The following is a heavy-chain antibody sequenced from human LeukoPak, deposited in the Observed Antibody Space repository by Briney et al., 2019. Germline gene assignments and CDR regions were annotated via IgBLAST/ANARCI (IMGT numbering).Heavy chain of an antibody. CDR3: ARVLLGEGAFDF. D-gene: IGHD1-26*01. CDR1: GGSISNYH. Sequence: SETLSLTCTVSGGSISNYHWSWIRQPPGRGLEWIGYMYDTGRTDYKHNPSLKSRVTTSLDTSKNQFSLRLSSVTAADTALYFCARVLLGEGAFDFWGQGTMVTVSS. V-gene: IGHV4-59*01. CDR2: MYDTGRT. J-gene: IGHJ3*01.